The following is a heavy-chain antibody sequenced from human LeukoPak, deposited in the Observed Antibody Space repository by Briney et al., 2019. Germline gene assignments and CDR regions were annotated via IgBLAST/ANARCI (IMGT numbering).Heavy chain of an antibody. CDR1: GYTFTSYY. D-gene: IGHD3-22*01. Sequence: GSVKVSCKASGYTFTSYYMHWVRQAPGQGLEWMGWINYNGGGTNYAQTFQGRVTITRDKSISTTYLQLSSLRSDDTAVYYCSRVDSGGYYLLLRDDWGQGTLVTVSS. CDR3: SRVDSGGYYLLLRDD. CDR2: INYNGGGT. J-gene: IGHJ4*02. V-gene: IGHV1-2*02.